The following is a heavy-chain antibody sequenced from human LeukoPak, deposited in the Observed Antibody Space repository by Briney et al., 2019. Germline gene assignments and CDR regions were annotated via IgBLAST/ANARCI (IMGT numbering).Heavy chain of an antibody. CDR1: GGTFSSYA. V-gene: IGHV1-2*04. Sequence: ASVKVSCKASGGTFSSYAISWVRQAPGQGLEWMGWINPNSGGTNYAQKFQGWVTMTRDTSISTAYMELSRLRSDDTAVYYCARGGIIAAAGPDAFDIWGQGTMVTVSS. D-gene: IGHD6-13*01. CDR2: INPNSGGT. CDR3: ARGGIIAAAGPDAFDI. J-gene: IGHJ3*02.